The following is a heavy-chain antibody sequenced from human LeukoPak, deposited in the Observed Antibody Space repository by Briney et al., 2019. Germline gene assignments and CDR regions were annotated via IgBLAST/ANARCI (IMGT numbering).Heavy chain of an antibody. CDR1: GFTFSSYA. J-gene: IGHJ4*02. D-gene: IGHD3-10*01. Sequence: PGGSLRLSCAASGFTFSSYAMSWVRQAPGKGLEWVSAISGSGGSTYYADSVKGRSTISRDNSKNTLYLQMNSLRAEDTAVYYCAKNPLLWFGPPSEYYFDYWGQGTLVTVSS. CDR2: ISGSGGST. CDR3: AKNPLLWFGPPSEYYFDY. V-gene: IGHV3-23*01.